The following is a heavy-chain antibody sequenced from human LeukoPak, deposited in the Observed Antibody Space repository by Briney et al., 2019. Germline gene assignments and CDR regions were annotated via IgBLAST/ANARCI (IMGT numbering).Heavy chain of an antibody. CDR1: GFTFSNYA. V-gene: IGHV3-23*01. CDR3: AKERYSNFWDPFDY. CDR2: ISGSGRTT. D-gene: IGHD4-11*01. Sequence: PGGSLRLSCAASGFTFSNYAMSWVRQAPGKGLEWVSGISGSGRTTYYADSMKGRFTIARDNSKNTLYLQMNTLRAEDTAVYYCAKERYSNFWDPFDYWGQGTLVTVSS. J-gene: IGHJ4*02.